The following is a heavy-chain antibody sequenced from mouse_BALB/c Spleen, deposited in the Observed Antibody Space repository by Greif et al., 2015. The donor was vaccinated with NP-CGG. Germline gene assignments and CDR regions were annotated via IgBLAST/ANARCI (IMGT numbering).Heavy chain of an antibody. Sequence: EVQLVESGGGLVQPGGSLRLSCATSGFTFTDYYMSWVRQPPGKALEWLGFIRNKANGYTTEYSASVKGRFTISRDNSQSILYLQRNTRRAEDSATYYCASGWFAYWGQGTLVTVSA. CDR2: IRNKANGYTT. V-gene: IGHV7-3*02. CDR3: ASGWFAY. J-gene: IGHJ3*01. CDR1: GFTFTDYY.